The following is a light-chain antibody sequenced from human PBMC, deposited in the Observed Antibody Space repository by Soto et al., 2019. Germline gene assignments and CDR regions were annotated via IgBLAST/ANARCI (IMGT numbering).Light chain of an antibody. V-gene: IGKV1-5*01. J-gene: IGKJ1*01. CDR3: QKYNSYPWT. CDR2: DAS. CDR1: QSISSW. Sequence: DIQMTQSPSTLSASVGDRVTITCRASQSISSWLAWYQQKPGKAPKLLIYDASSLESGVPSRFSGSGSGTEFTLTIRSLQPEDFATCYCQKYNSYPWTFGQGTKVDI.